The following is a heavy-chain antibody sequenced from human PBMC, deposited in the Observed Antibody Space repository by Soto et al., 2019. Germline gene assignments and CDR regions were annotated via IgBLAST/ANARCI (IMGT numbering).Heavy chain of an antibody. CDR2: ISYSGSS. CDR3: ARAAPTAAVDY. Sequence: PSETLSLTCTVSGDSISRGYYWTWLRQHPGKGLQWIGYISYSGSSYYNPSPKSRVNISADTSKNQFSLKLTSVTAADTAVYYCARAAPTAAVDYWGRGSLVTVSS. J-gene: IGHJ4*02. D-gene: IGHD1-26*01. CDR1: GDSISRGYY. V-gene: IGHV4-31*03.